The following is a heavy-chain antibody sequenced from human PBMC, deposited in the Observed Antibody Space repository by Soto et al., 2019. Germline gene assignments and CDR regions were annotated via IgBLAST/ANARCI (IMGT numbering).Heavy chain of an antibody. J-gene: IGHJ4*02. D-gene: IGHD3-16*01. CDR2: IDSYGSST. CDR1: GFTFSSFW. Sequence: GGSLRLSCAASGFTFSSFWMHWVLQAPGKGMEWVSRIDSYGSSTSYADSVKGRFTISRDNAKNTLFLQMNSLRAEDTAVYYCARDTYGSTDYWGQGTLVTVSS. V-gene: IGHV3-74*01. CDR3: ARDTYGSTDY.